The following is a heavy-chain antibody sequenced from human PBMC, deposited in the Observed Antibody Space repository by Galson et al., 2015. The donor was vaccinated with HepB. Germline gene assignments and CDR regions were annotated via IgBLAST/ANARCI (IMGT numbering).Heavy chain of an antibody. J-gene: IGHJ3*02. Sequence: SVKVSCKASGYTFTSYATHWVRQAPGQRLEWMGWINAGNGNTKYSQKFQGRVTITRDTSASTAYMELSSLRSEDTAVYYCARDNQWLVLGDAFDIWGQGTMVTVSS. CDR2: INAGNGNT. CDR3: ARDNQWLVLGDAFDI. CDR1: GYTFTSYA. D-gene: IGHD6-19*01. V-gene: IGHV1-3*01.